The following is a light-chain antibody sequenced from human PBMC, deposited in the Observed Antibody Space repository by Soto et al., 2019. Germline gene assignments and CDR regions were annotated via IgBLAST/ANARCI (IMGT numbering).Light chain of an antibody. Sequence: DIQMTQSPSSLSASVGDRVTITCRASQSISSYLNWYQQKPGKAPKLLIYAASSLQSGVPSRFSGSGSGTDFTLTISRPEPEDFAVYYCQQYGSSPWTFGQGTKVDIK. J-gene: IGKJ1*01. CDR3: QQYGSSPWT. CDR2: AAS. CDR1: QSISSY. V-gene: IGKV1-39*01.